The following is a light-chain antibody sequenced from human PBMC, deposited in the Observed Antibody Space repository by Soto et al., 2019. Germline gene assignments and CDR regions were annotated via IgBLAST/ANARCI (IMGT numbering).Light chain of an antibody. CDR3: QQRYSTPT. Sequence: DIQMTHSPSSLSACVCDIVTITCRASQYISTSLNWYQQKPGNAPNLLIYDASRLQSGVPSWFSGSGSGTDFTLTITSLQPEDFGTYHCQQRYSTPTFGQGTRLEIK. CDR1: QYISTS. CDR2: DAS. J-gene: IGKJ5*01. V-gene: IGKV1-39*01.